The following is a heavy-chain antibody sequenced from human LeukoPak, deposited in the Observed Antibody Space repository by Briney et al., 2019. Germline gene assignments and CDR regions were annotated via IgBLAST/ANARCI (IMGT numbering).Heavy chain of an antibody. D-gene: IGHD2-15*01. J-gene: IGHJ6*03. V-gene: IGHV3-23*01. CDR3: AKALQGSHYYYYYYMDV. CDR2: ISGSGGST. Sequence: GGSLRLSCAASGFTFSSYAMSWVRQAPGKGLEWVSAISGSGGSTYYADSVKGRFTISRDNSKNTLYLQMNSLRAEDTAVYYCAKALQGSHYYYYYYMDVWGKGTTVTVSS. CDR1: GFTFSSYA.